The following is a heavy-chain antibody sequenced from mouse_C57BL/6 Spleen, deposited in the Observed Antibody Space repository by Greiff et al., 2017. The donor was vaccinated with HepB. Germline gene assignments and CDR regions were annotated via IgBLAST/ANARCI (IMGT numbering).Heavy chain of an antibody. Sequence: VKLQESGPELVKPGASVKISCKASRYAFSSSWMNWVKQRPGKGLECIGRIYPGDGDTNYNGKFKGKATLTADKSSSTAYMQLSSLTSEDSAVYFCGRGTYEYDGYWGEGTTLTVSS. D-gene: IGHD2-4*01. J-gene: IGHJ2*01. CDR1: RYAFSSSW. CDR3: GRGTYEYDGY. V-gene: IGHV1-82*01. CDR2: IYPGDGDT.